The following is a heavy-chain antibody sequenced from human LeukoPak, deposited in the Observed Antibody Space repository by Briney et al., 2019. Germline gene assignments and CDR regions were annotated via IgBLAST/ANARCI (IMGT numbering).Heavy chain of an antibody. J-gene: IGHJ6*02. CDR2: IYPGDSDS. CDR3: ARRVAGSHYYGMDV. Sequence: GESLKISCRGSGYSFASYWVGWVRQRPGKGLEWMGIIYPGDSDSRYSPSFQGQVTISADKSISTAYLQWSSLKASDTAMYYCARRVAGSHYYGMDVWGQRTTVTVSS. V-gene: IGHV5-51*01. CDR1: GYSFASYW. D-gene: IGHD2-15*01.